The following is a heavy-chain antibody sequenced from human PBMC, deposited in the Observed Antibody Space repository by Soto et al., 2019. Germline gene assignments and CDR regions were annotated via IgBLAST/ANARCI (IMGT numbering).Heavy chain of an antibody. V-gene: IGHV4-59*01. Sequence: PSETLSLTCTVSGGSISSYYWSWIRQPPGKGLEWIGYIYYSGSTNYNPSLKSRVTISVDTSKNQFSLKLSSVTAADTAVYYCARYGYDIGPDYWGQGTLVTVSS. CDR2: IYYSGST. CDR3: ARYGYDIGPDY. D-gene: IGHD3-9*01. J-gene: IGHJ4*02. CDR1: GGSISSYY.